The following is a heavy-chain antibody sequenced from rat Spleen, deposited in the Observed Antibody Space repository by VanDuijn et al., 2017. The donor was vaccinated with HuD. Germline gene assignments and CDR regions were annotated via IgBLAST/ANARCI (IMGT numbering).Heavy chain of an antibody. J-gene: IGHJ1*01. CDR1: GFTFSNYY. CDR3: ARHFYGPYWYFDF. CDR2: ISTGGGNT. V-gene: IGHV5-25*01. Sequence: EVQLVESGGGLVQPGRSMKLSCAASGFTFSNYYMAWVRQAPTKGLEWVASISTGGGNTYYRDSVKGRFTISRDNAKSTLYLQMDSLRSEDTATYYCARHFYGPYWYFDFWGPGTMVTVSS. D-gene: IGHD1-11*01.